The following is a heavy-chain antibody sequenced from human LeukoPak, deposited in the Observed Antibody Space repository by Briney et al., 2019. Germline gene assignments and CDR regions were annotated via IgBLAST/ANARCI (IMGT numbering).Heavy chain of an antibody. D-gene: IGHD1-26*01. CDR3: ARQVAIVEPTDPNWFDS. CDR1: GDSIGSSSYY. J-gene: IGHJ5*01. CDR2: IFYSGST. Sequence: NPSETLSLTCNVSGDSIGSSSYYWGWIRQTPEKGLEWIGSIFYSGSTYYTPSLKSRVTMSLDTSKNQFSLRLTSVTAADTAVYYCARQVAIVEPTDPNWFDSWGQGTPVTVSS. V-gene: IGHV4-39*07.